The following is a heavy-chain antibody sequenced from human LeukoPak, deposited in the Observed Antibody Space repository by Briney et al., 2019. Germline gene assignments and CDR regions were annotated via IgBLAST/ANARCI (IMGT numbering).Heavy chain of an antibody. Sequence: GGSLRLSCAASGFTFSSYGMHWVRQAPGRGLEWVSAISGSGDYTNYADSVKGRFTISRDNSKNTLYLQMNSLRAEDTAVYYCAKDRASGSGSYSYRGFDYWGQGTLVTVSS. D-gene: IGHD6-19*01. CDR1: GFTFSSYG. J-gene: IGHJ4*02. CDR2: ISGSGDYT. V-gene: IGHV3-23*01. CDR3: AKDRASGSGSYSYRGFDY.